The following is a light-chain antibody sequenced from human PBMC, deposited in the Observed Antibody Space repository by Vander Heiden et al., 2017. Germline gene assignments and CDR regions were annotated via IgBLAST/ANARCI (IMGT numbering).Light chain of an antibody. CDR1: QSVLYSTNNKNY. CDR3: QQYYSTIT. Sequence: DIVMTQSPDSLAVSLGERAPINCKSSQSVLYSTNNKNYIAWYQQKPGQPPKLLIYWASTRESGVPNRFSGSGSGTEFTITISILQAEDVAVYYCQQYYSTITFGQGTRLEIK. J-gene: IGKJ5*01. V-gene: IGKV4-1*01. CDR2: WAS.